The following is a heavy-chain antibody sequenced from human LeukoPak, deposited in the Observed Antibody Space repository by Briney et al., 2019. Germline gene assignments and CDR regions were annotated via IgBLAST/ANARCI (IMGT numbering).Heavy chain of an antibody. CDR1: GYTFTDYG. V-gene: IGHV1-18*01. CDR3: ARDPGNPRRKFDY. J-gene: IGHJ4*02. D-gene: IGHD4-23*01. Sequence: GASVKVSCKASGYTFTDYGITWVRQAPGQGLEWMGWIITYNGNTNYAQKLQGRVTMTTDTSTSTAYMELRSLRSDDTAVYYCARDPGNPRRKFDYWGQGTLVTVSS. CDR2: IITYNGNT.